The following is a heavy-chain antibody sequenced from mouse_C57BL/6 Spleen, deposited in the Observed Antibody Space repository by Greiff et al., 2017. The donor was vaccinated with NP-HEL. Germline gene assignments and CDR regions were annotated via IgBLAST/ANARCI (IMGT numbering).Heavy chain of an antibody. J-gene: IGHJ4*01. CDR2: IDPENGDT. D-gene: IGHD1-1*01. CDR1: GFNIKDDY. Sequence: EVKLVESGAELVRPGASVKLSCTASGFNIKDDYMHWVKQRPEQGLEWIGWIDPENGDTEYASKFQGKATITADTSSNTAYLQLSSLTSEDTAVYYCTTPYPYGSSPYYAMDYWGQGTSVTVSS. V-gene: IGHV14-4*01. CDR3: TTPYPYGSSPYYAMDY.